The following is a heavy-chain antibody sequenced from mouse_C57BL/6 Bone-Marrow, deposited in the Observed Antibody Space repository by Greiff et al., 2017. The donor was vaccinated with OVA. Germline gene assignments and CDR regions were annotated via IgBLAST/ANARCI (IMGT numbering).Heavy chain of an antibody. CDR2: IYPGSGST. J-gene: IGHJ2*01. CDR3: ARWGLRRFYLDY. CDR1: GYTFTSYW. V-gene: IGHV1-55*01. D-gene: IGHD2-2*01. Sequence: QVQLQQPGAELVKPGASVKMSCKASGYTFTSYWITWVKQRPGQGLEWIGDIYPGSGSTNYNEKFKSKATLTVDTSSSTAYMQLSSLTSEDSAVYYCARWGLRRFYLDYWGQGTTLTVSS.